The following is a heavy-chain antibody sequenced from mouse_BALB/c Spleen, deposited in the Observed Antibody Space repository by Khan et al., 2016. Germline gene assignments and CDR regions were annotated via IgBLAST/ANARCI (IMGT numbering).Heavy chain of an antibody. CDR3: ARYGYYAIDY. D-gene: IGHD1-1*02. J-gene: IGHJ4*01. V-gene: IGHV3-1*02. Sequence: EVQLVESGPDLVKPSQSLSLTCTVTGYSITSGYSWHWIRQFPGNKLEWMGYMHSSGSTNYSPSLTSRISITRDTSNNQFFLQLSSVTTEDTATYDCARYGYYAIDYWGQGTSVTVSS. CDR2: MHSSGST. CDR1: GYSITSGYS.